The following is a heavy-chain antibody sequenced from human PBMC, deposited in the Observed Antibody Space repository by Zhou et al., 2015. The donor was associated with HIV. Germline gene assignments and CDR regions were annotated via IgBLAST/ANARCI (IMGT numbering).Heavy chain of an antibody. Sequence: QVQLVQSGAEVKKPGASVKVSCKASGYTFTDYYMHWVRQAPGQGLEWMGWINPNSGGTNNAQKFQGRVTMTRDTSISTAYMELSRLRSDDTAVYYCARDRGWDSYGDYGKGYFDLWAVAPGHCLL. J-gene: IGHJ2*01. V-gene: IGHV1-2*02. CDR3: ARDRGWDSYGDYGKGYFDL. CDR2: INPNSGGT. CDR1: GYTFTDYY. D-gene: IGHD4-17*01.